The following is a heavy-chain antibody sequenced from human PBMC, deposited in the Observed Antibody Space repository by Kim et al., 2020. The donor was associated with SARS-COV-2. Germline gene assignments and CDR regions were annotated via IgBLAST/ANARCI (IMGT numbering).Heavy chain of an antibody. J-gene: IGHJ4*02. CDR1: GGSINSYP. Sequence: SETLSLTCTVSGGSINSYPWNWFRQSPGKGLEWIGYIYYTGNTGYNPSLKSRVTMSVDTSKNQFSLELRSVTAADTAVYYCARGGELRWRIDFWGQGTLV. CDR3: ARGGELRWRIDF. CDR2: IYYTGNT. D-gene: IGHD3-16*01. V-gene: IGHV4-59*13.